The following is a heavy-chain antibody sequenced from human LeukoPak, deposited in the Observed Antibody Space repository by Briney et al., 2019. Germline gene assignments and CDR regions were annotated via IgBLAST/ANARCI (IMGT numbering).Heavy chain of an antibody. CDR2: IYNSGGT. J-gene: IGHJ4*02. Sequence: PSETLSLTCTVSGGSISPYYWSWIRHLPGKGLEWIGDIYNSGGTHYNPSLRSRVTISQDTLKKQFFLKLKSVTAADTAVYYCARATRAARHFDYWGQGTLVTVSS. D-gene: IGHD6-6*01. V-gene: IGHV4-59*01. CDR3: ARATRAARHFDY. CDR1: GGSISPYY.